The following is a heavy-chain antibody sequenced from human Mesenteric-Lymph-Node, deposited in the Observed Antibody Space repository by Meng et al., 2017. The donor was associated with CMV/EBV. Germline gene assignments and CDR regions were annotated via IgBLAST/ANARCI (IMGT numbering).Heavy chain of an antibody. CDR2: LSASGEIT. CDR1: GFTFSGYA. Sequence: GGSLRLSCVASGFTFSGYAMNWVRQAPGKGLEWVSSLSASGEITNYADSVKGRFAISRDNSKNTPYLQMNSLRAEDTAIYYCAKLVQIWSSNDHWGQGTVVTVSS. D-gene: IGHD5-18*01. J-gene: IGHJ4*02. CDR3: AKLVQIWSSNDH. V-gene: IGHV3-23*01.